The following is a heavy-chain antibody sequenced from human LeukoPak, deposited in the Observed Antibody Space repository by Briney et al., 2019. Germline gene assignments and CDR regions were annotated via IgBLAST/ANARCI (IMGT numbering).Heavy chain of an antibody. CDR3: ARDKAPYCYDSSGSWGFDY. Sequence: PSETLSLTCTVSGGSISSYYWSWIRQPPGKGLEWIGYIYHSGSTYYNPSLKSRVTISVDRSKNQFSLKLSSVTAADTAVYYCARDKAPYCYDSSGSWGFDYWGQGTLVTVSS. CDR1: GGSISSYY. CDR2: IYHSGST. V-gene: IGHV4-59*12. D-gene: IGHD3-22*01. J-gene: IGHJ4*02.